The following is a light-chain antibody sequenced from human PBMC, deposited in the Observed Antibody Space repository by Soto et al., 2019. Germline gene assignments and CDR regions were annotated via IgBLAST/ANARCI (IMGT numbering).Light chain of an antibody. J-gene: IGKJ4*01. CDR1: QDITNY. Sequence: DIQMTQSPSSLSASVGDRVTITCLASQDITNYLNWFQHKPGKAPELLICDASNLETGVPSRFSGRGSGTHFTFTISSLQPEDIATYYCQQYDAFPLTFGGGTKV. CDR3: QQYDAFPLT. CDR2: DAS. V-gene: IGKV1-33*01.